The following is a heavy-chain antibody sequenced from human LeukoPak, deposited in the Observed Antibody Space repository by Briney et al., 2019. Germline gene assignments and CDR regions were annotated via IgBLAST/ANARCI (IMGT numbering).Heavy chain of an antibody. V-gene: IGHV1-2*02. D-gene: IGHD1/OR15-1a*01. CDR1: GYTFTDYY. J-gene: IGHJ6*02. CDR3: ARFVTATQAYYYYGMDV. Sequence: ASVKVSCKASGYTFTDYYMHWVRQAPGQGLEWMGWINPNSGGTSFAQKFLGRVTMTRDTSISTAYMELSRLRSDDTAVYYYARFVTATQAYYYYGMDVWGQGTTVTVSS. CDR2: INPNSGGT.